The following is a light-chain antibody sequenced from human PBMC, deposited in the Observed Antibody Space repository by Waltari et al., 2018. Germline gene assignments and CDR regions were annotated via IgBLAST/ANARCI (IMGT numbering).Light chain of an antibody. V-gene: IGLV2-8*01. CDR2: EVI. J-gene: IGLJ1*01. Sequence: QSALTQPPSASGSPGESVTISCTGTSSDIGDYDYVSWYQQHPGKAPKLMIYEVIKRPSGVPDRFSGSKSGNTASLTVSGLQDEDEADYYCCSYAGTNNFYVFGTGTKVTVL. CDR3: CSYAGTNNFYV. CDR1: SSDIGDYDY.